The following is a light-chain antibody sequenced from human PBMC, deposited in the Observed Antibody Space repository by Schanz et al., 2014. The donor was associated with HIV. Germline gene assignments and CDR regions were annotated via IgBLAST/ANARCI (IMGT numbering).Light chain of an antibody. Sequence: DIVLTQSPGTLSLSPGERATLSCRASQSVSSSYLAWYQQKPGQAPRLLIHGASTRATGIPARFSGSGSGTEFTLTISSLQSDDFAVYYCQQRDNWPLTFGGGTKVEIK. J-gene: IGKJ4*01. V-gene: IGKV3-15*01. CDR3: QQRDNWPLT. CDR1: QSVSSSY. CDR2: GAS.